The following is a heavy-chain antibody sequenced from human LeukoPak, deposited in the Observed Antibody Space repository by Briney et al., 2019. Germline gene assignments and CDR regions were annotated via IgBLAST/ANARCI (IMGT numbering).Heavy chain of an antibody. V-gene: IGHV4-59*01. D-gene: IGHD5-24*01. J-gene: IGHJ3*02. CDR3: ARVKDDNNYDRAFDI. CDR2: VYYDGNN. Sequence: PSETLSLTCTVSGGSMSNYYWSWIRQPPGKGLEWIGYVYYDGNNDYNPSLKSRVTTSIDTSKKQFSLKLTAVTAADTAVYYCARVKDDNNYDRAFDIWGQGTMVTVSS. CDR1: GGSMSNYY.